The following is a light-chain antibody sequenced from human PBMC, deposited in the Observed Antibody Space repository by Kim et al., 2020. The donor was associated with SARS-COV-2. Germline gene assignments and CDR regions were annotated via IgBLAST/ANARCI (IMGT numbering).Light chain of an antibody. V-gene: IGKV3-11*01. CDR1: QSISSY. CDR2: DAS. Sequence: EIVLTQSPGTLSLSPAERATLSCRASQSISSYLAWYQQKSGQAPRLLIYDASKRATGIPARFSGSGSGTDFTLTISSLEPEDFAVYYCQQRSNWPRTFGQGTKVDIK. J-gene: IGKJ1*01. CDR3: QQRSNWPRT.